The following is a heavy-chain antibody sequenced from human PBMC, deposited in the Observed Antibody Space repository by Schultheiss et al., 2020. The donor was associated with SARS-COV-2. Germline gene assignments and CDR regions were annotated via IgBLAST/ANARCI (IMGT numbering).Heavy chain of an antibody. J-gene: IGHJ4*02. D-gene: IGHD2-2*01. V-gene: IGHV3-33*08. CDR1: GFTFSSYS. Sequence: GGSLRLSCAASGFTFSSYSMNWVRQAPGKGLEWVAVIWYDGSNKYYADSVKGRFTISRDNSKNTLYLQMNSLRAEDTAVYYCARGLLVPAATYWGQGTLVTVSS. CDR2: IWYDGSNK. CDR3: ARGLLVPAATY.